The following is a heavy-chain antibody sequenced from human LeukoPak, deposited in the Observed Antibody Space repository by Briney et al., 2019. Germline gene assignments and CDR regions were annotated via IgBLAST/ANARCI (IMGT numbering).Heavy chain of an antibody. Sequence: SVKVSCKASGGTFSSYAISWVRPAPGQGLEWMGGIIPIFGTANYAQKFQGRVTITTDESTSTAYMELSSLRSEDTAVYYCARGGYSGYDLSNYYYYMDVWGKGTTVTVSS. CDR3: ARGGYSGYDLSNYYYYMDV. CDR2: IIPIFGTA. CDR1: GGTFSSYA. D-gene: IGHD5-12*01. V-gene: IGHV1-69*05. J-gene: IGHJ6*03.